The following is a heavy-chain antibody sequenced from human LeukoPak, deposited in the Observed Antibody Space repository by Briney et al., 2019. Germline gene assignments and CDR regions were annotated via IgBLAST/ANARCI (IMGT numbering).Heavy chain of an antibody. CDR3: ARQTDPDSSSSQFDF. D-gene: IGHD6-6*01. J-gene: IGHJ4*02. CDR1: GASISSSSYY. Sequence: SETLSLTCTVSGASISSSSYYWGWIRQPPGKGLEWLGSMSYSGGTYYNPSLKSRVAMSVDTSKNQFSLNLTSVTAADTAVYYCARQTDPDSSSSQFDFWGQGTLVTVSS. V-gene: IGHV4-39*01. CDR2: MSYSGGT.